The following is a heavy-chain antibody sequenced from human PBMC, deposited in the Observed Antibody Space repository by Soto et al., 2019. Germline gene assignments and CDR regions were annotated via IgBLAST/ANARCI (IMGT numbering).Heavy chain of an antibody. CDR2: IHGSGSA. CDR3: ARSSHKESWFDP. D-gene: IGHD6-13*01. V-gene: IGHV4-4*07. Sequence: YETLSLTCTVSTGSLSNFYWNWIRQSAGKGLEWIGRIHGSGSATYNPSIRSRVTMSVDTPKNQFSLKVNSVTGADTAAYYCARSSHKESWFDPWGQGTLVTVS. CDR1: TGSLSNFY. J-gene: IGHJ5*02.